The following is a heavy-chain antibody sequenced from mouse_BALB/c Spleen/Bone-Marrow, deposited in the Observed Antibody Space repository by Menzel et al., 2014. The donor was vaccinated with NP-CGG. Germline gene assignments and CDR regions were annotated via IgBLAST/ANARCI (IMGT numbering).Heavy chain of an antibody. Sequence: VQLKESGAELVKPGASVKLSCTASGFNIKDTYMNWVKQRAEQGLEWIGRIDPANGYTEYDPKFQGKATIIADTSSNIAYLQLGSLTSEDTAVYYCATLTGTFDYWAQGTTLTVSS. J-gene: IGHJ2*01. CDR1: GFNIKDTY. CDR3: ATLTGTFDY. CDR2: IDPANGYT. D-gene: IGHD4-1*01. V-gene: IGHV14-3*02.